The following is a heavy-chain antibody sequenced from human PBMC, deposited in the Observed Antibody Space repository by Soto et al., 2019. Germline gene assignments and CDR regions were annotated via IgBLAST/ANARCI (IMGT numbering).Heavy chain of an antibody. J-gene: IGHJ4*02. CDR3: ARDSTMVRGVLTDLDY. V-gene: IGHV3-33*01. D-gene: IGHD3-10*01. Sequence: GGSLRLSCAASGFTFSSYGMHWVRQAPGKGLEWVAVIWYDGSNKYYADSVKGRFTISRDNSKNTLYLQMNSLRAEDTAVYYCARDSTMVRGVLTDLDYWGQGTLVTVSS. CDR2: IWYDGSNK. CDR1: GFTFSSYG.